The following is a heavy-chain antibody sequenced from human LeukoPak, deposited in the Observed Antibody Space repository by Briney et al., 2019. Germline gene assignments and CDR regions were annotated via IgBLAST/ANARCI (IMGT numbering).Heavy chain of an antibody. CDR2: IIPIFGTA. D-gene: IGHD6-19*01. V-gene: IGHV1-69*13. J-gene: IGHJ4*02. CDR3: AVLPGIAVAGTALTDY. Sequence: GASVKVSCKASGGTFSSYAMSWVRQAPGQGLEWMGGIIPIFGTANYAQKFQGRVTITADESTSTAYMELSSLRSEDTAVYYCAVLPGIAVAGTALTDYWGQGTLVTVSS. CDR1: GGTFSSYA.